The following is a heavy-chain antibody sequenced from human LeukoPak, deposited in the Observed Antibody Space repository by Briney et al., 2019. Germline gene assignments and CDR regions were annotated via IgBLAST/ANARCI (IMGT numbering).Heavy chain of an antibody. D-gene: IGHD6-19*01. CDR3: ARRHSSGWFYY. J-gene: IGHJ4*02. Sequence: PSETLSLTCTVSGGSISSYYWSWIRQPAGKGLEWIGRIYTSGSTNYNPSLKSRVTMSVDTSKNQFSLKVNSVTAADTAVYYCARRHSSGWFYYWGQGTLVTVSS. CDR2: IYTSGST. CDR1: GGSISSYY. V-gene: IGHV4-4*07.